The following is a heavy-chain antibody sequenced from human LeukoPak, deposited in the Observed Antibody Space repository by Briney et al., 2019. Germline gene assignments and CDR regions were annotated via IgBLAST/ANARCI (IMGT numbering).Heavy chain of an antibody. Sequence: ASVKVSCKSSVYTFTGYYMHWLRQAPAQGLEWMGFINPNSGGTNYAQKFQGRVTMTKDTSISTAYMELSRLRSDDTAVYYCARAPIRTTHTSLFDYWGQGTLVTVSS. CDR2: INPNSGGT. D-gene: IGHD2-15*01. CDR3: ARAPIRTTHTSLFDY. V-gene: IGHV1-2*02. J-gene: IGHJ4*02. CDR1: VYTFTGYY.